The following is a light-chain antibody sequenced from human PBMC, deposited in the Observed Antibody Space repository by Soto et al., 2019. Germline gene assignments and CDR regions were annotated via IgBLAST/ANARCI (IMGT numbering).Light chain of an antibody. Sequence: EIVLTQSPGTLSLSPGERATLSCRASQSISRSYLAWYQQKPGQAPRLLIYAASSRASGIPDRFTGSGSGTDFTLTISRLEPEDFAVYYCQQYGSSPPFTFGQGTKLEIK. V-gene: IGKV3-20*01. CDR1: QSISRSY. CDR3: QQYGSSPPFT. CDR2: AAS. J-gene: IGKJ2*01.